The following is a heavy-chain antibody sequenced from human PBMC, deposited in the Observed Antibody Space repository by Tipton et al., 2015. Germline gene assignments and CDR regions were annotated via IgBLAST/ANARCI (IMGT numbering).Heavy chain of an antibody. D-gene: IGHD3-22*01. Sequence: TLSLTCTVSGGSFSDYYWSWIRQSPGEGPEWIGYIYYSGSTNYNPSLRSRVAMSMDTSKNQFSLKLSSVIAADTAVYYCARASIIQGYYHDSSRYYLFNSWGQGTLVTVSS. CDR1: GGSFSDYY. CDR2: IYYSGST. CDR3: ARASIIQGYYHDSSRYYLFNS. J-gene: IGHJ1*01. V-gene: IGHV4-59*01.